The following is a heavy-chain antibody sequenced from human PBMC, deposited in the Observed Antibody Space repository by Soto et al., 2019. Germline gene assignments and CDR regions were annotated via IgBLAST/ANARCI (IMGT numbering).Heavy chain of an antibody. CDR2: IYSGGST. V-gene: IGHV3-66*01. D-gene: IGHD3-22*01. CDR3: ARDLVVAHDAFDI. Sequence: GGSLRLSCAASGFTVSSNYMIWVRQAPGKGLEWVSVIYSGGSTYYADSVKGRFTISRDNSKNTPYLQMNSLRVEDTAVYYCARDLVVAHDAFDIWGQGTMVTVSS. CDR1: GFTVSSNY. J-gene: IGHJ3*02.